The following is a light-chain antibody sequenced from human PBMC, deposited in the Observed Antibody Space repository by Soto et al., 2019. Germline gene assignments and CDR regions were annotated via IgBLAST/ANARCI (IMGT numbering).Light chain of an antibody. CDR1: QGTRNY. Sequence: DIQMTQSPSSLSASVGDIVTISCRSSQGTRNYVAWNQQRPGKVPKLLIYAASTLQSGVPARFSGSGSGTDFTLTISSMEPEDVATYYCQKYAGGPPITFGGGTKVEIK. CDR3: QKYAGGPPIT. J-gene: IGKJ4*01. CDR2: AAS. V-gene: IGKV1-27*01.